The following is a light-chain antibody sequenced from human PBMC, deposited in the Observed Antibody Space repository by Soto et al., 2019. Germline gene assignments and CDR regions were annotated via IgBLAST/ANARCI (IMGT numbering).Light chain of an antibody. CDR2: GAY. J-gene: IGKJ1*01. CDR3: QQYDRSPPT. CDR1: QSVTSSY. Sequence: EIVLTQSPGTLSLSLGERATLSCRASQSVTSSYLAWYQQKPGQAPRLLIYGAYSRAPGIPDRFSGSGSGTDFPLTISRLEPEDFAVYYCQQYDRSPPTFGQGTKVEIK. V-gene: IGKV3-20*01.